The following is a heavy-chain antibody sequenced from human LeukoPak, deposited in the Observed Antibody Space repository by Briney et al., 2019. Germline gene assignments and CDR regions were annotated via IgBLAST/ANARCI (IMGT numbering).Heavy chain of an antibody. CDR1: GFTFTSSA. V-gene: IGHV1-58*02. J-gene: IGHJ6*02. Sequence: GASVKVSCKASGFTFTSSAIQWVRQARGQRLEWIGWIVVGSGNTNYAQKFQERVTITRDMSTSTAYMELSSLRSEDTAVYYCAADLGNYYGMDVWGQGTTVTVSS. CDR2: IVVGSGNT. CDR3: AADLGNYYGMDV.